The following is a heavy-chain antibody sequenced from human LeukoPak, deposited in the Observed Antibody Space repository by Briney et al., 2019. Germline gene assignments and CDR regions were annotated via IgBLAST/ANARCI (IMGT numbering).Heavy chain of an antibody. Sequence: GGSLRLSCAASGFTVSSNYMTWVRQAPGKGLEWVSVIYTGDRTNYADSVKGRFTISRDNSKNMLYLQMNSLRVEDMAVYYCARGRREESGTSAFDLWGQGTMVTVSS. CDR1: GFTVSSNY. J-gene: IGHJ3*01. V-gene: IGHV3-66*01. CDR3: ARGRREESGTSAFDL. CDR2: IYTGDRT. D-gene: IGHD1-1*01.